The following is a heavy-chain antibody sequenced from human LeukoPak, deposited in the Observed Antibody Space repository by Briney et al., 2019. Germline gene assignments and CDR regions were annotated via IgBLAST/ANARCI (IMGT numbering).Heavy chain of an antibody. CDR3: ARDRSKEWLLYGRWFDP. D-gene: IGHD3-3*01. V-gene: IGHV3-21*01. CDR1: GFTFNTFS. CDR2: ISSSSSYI. J-gene: IGHJ5*02. Sequence: GGSLRLSCAASGFTFNTFSMNWVRQAPGKGLEWVSSISSSSSYIYYADSVKGRFTISRDNAKNSLYLQMNSLRAEDTAVYYCARDRSKEWLLYGRWFDPWGQGTLVTVSS.